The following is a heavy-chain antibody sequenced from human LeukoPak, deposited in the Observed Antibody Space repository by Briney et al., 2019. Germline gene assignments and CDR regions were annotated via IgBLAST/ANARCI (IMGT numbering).Heavy chain of an antibody. CDR1: GGSISSSSYY. CDR2: IYYSGST. D-gene: IGHD3-10*01. Sequence: PSETLSLTCTVSGGSISSSSYYWGWIRQPPGKGLEWIGSIYYSGSTYYNPSLKSRVTISVDTSKNQFSLKLSSVTAADTAVYYCARDRTMVRGVIRRDFDYWGQGTLVTVSS. V-gene: IGHV4-39*07. CDR3: ARDRTMVRGVIRRDFDY. J-gene: IGHJ4*02.